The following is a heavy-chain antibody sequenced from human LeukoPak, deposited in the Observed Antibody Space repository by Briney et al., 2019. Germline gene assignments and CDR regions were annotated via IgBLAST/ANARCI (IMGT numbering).Heavy chain of an antibody. V-gene: IGHV4-39*01. CDR3: ARQVVAVAGTGYFDY. CDR2: IYYSGST. Sequence: SETLSLTCAVSGGSIRSSSYYWGWIRQPPGKGLEWIGSIYYSGSTYYNASLKSRGTISVDTSKNQFSLKLNSVTAADTAVYFCARQVVAVAGTGYFDYWGQGTLVTVSS. CDR1: GGSIRSSSYY. D-gene: IGHD6-19*01. J-gene: IGHJ4*02.